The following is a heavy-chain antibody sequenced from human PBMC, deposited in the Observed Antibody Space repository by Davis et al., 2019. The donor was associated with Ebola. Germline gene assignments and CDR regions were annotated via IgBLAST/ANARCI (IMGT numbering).Heavy chain of an antibody. V-gene: IGHV3-74*01. CDR1: GFTFSSYW. J-gene: IGHJ3*01. CDR3: AREMATTNDAFDV. D-gene: IGHD5-24*01. Sequence: PGGSLRLSCAASGFTFSSYWMHWVRQAPGKGLVWVSRINSDGSSTSYADSVKGRFTISRDNAKNMLYLQMNTLTLEDTAVYYCAREMATTNDAFDVWGQGTMVSVSS. CDR2: INSDGSST.